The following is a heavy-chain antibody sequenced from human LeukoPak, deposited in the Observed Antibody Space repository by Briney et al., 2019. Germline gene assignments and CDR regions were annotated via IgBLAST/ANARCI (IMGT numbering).Heavy chain of an antibody. CDR1: GFTFRSHD. D-gene: IGHD2-8*01. V-gene: IGHV3-30*02. CDR2: VRFDGSDK. CDR3: AKSLYPDAFDI. J-gene: IGHJ3*02. Sequence: GGSLRLSCAASGFTFRSHDMHWVRQAPGKGLEWVTFVRFDGSDKKYADSVKGRFTISRDNSKDTLSLQMISLRDEDTAVYYCAKSLYPDAFDIWGQGTMVTVS.